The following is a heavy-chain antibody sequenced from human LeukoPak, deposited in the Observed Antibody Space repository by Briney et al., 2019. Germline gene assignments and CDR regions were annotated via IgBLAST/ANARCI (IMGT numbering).Heavy chain of an antibody. D-gene: IGHD5-24*01. V-gene: IGHV4-34*01. J-gene: IGHJ4*02. CDR2: INHSGST. CDR1: GGSFSGYY. Sequence: SETLSLTCAVYGGSFSGYYWSWIRQPPGKGLEWIGEINHSGSTTYNPSLKSRVTISVDTSKNQFSLKLSSVTAADTAVYYCARGLEMATMGGNYWGQGTLVTVSS. CDR3: ARGLEMATMGGNY.